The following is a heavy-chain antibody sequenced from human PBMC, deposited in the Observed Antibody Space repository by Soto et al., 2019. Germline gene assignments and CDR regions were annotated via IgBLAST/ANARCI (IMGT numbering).Heavy chain of an antibody. D-gene: IGHD3-9*01. CDR1: GGSISSSSYY. J-gene: IGHJ4*02. Sequence: SETLSLTCTVSGGSISSSSYYWGWIRQPPGKGLEWIGSIYYSGSTYYNPSLKSRVTISVDTSKNQFSLKLSSVTAADTAVYYCARSPPTYYDILTGFDYWGQGTLVTVSS. CDR2: IYYSGST. V-gene: IGHV4-39*01. CDR3: ARSPPTYYDILTGFDY.